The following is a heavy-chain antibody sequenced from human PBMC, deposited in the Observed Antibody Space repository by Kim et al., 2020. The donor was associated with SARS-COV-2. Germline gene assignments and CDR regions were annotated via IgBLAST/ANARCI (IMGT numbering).Heavy chain of an antibody. CDR2: INAGNGNT. Sequence: ASVKVSCKASGYTFTSYAMHWVRQAPGQRLEWMGWINAGNGNTKYSQKFQGRVTITRDTSASTAYMELSSLRSEDTAVYYCARGVCSSTSCQGGPGGYWGQGTLVTVSS. V-gene: IGHV1-3*01. CDR1: GYTFTSYA. J-gene: IGHJ4*02. D-gene: IGHD2-2*01. CDR3: ARGVCSSTSCQGGPGGY.